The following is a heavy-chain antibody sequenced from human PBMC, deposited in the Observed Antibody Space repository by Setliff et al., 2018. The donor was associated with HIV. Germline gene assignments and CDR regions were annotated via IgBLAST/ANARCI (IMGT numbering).Heavy chain of an antibody. D-gene: IGHD1-26*01. CDR2: IYYSGST. CDR1: GGSISSYY. CDR3: ARHQGGSYSPHYSFDY. V-gene: IGHV4-59*08. J-gene: IGHJ4*02. Sequence: PSETLSLTCTVSGGSISSYYWSWIRQPPGKGLEWIGYIYYSGSTNYNPSLKSRVTISVDTSKNQFSLKLNSVTAADTAVYYCARHQGGSYSPHYSFDYWGQGTLVTVSS.